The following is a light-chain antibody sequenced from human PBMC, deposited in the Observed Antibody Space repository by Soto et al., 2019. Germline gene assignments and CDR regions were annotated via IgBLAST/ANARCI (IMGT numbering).Light chain of an antibody. J-gene: IGKJ1*01. CDR3: QQSASTPRT. CDR1: RSISTS. V-gene: IGKV1-39*01. CDR2: AAS. Sequence: DIQRTQSPSSLSASIGDRVTITCRASRSISTSLHWYQRKEGKAPKLLIYAASSLQSGVPSRFSGSGSGTDFTLTISSPQPEDFATYYCQQSASTPRTFGQGTKVDIK.